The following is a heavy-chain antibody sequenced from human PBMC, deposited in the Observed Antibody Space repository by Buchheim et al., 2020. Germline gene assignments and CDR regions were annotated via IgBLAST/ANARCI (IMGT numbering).Heavy chain of an antibody. CDR3: AKDRDSTGWLDFAFDY. J-gene: IGHJ4*02. Sequence: QVQLVESGGGVVQPGRSLRLSCAASGFTFSSYGIHWVRQAPGKGLEWVAVISFVGSSDDYADSVKGRFTISRDNSKNMVYLQMNSLSTEDTAVYYCAKDRDSTGWLDFAFDYWGQGT. V-gene: IGHV3-30*18. CDR1: GFTFSSYG. D-gene: IGHD3-22*01. CDR2: ISFVGSSD.